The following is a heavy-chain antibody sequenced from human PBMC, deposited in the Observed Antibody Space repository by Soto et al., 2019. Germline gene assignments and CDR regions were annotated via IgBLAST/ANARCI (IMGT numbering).Heavy chain of an antibody. CDR1: GFTFSSYA. CDR2: ISNNGDGT. Sequence: EVQLVESGGGLVQPGGSLRLSCVASGFTFSSYAMHWVRQAPGKGLEYVSAISNNGDGTYYADSVKGRFTIARDKSKNTLYLQLGSLRAEDLAFYYCTSAPSLTILYDYWGQGTVVTVSP. J-gene: IGHJ4*02. CDR3: TSAPSLTILYDY. V-gene: IGHV3-64*07. D-gene: IGHD3-9*01.